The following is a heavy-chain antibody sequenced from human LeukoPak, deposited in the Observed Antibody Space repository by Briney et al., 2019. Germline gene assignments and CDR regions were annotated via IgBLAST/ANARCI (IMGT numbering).Heavy chain of an antibody. Sequence: GGSLRLSCAASGFTFSDYYMSWIRQAPGEGLEWVSYISSSGSTIYYADSVKGRFTISRDNAKNSLYPQMNSLRAEDTAVYYCAREDRYSGSYYAFDIWGQGTMVTVSS. V-gene: IGHV3-11*01. CDR1: GFTFSDYY. CDR3: AREDRYSGSYYAFDI. D-gene: IGHD1-26*01. J-gene: IGHJ3*02. CDR2: ISSSGSTI.